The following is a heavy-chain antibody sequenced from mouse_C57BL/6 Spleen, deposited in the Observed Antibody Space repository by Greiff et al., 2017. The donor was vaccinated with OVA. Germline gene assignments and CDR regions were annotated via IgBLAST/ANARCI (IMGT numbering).Heavy chain of an antibody. D-gene: IGHD1-1*01. CDR1: GFTFSSYA. J-gene: IGHJ3*01. Sequence: EVKVVESGGGLVKPGGSLKLSCAASGFTFSSYAMSWVRQTPEKRLEWVATISDGGSYTYYPANVKCRFTISRDNAKNNLYLQMSHLKSEDTAMYYCARDGTTVVTPFAYWGQGTLVTVSA. CDR3: ARDGTTVVTPFAY. V-gene: IGHV5-4*01. CDR2: ISDGGSYT.